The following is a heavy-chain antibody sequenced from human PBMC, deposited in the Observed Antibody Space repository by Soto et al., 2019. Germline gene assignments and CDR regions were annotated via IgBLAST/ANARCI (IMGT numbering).Heavy chain of an antibody. CDR3: ARVVRCTRSGCYYLAMDV. J-gene: IGHJ6*02. V-gene: IGHV4-61*01. CDR2: ILTSGRS. CDR1: GESVSSGFYY. Sequence: SETLSLTCTVSGESVSSGFYYWNWIRQAPGKGLEWIGSILTSGRSNYNPSLKSRVSMSVDTSKNQFSLRLTSVGAADSAIYYCARVVRCTRSGCYYLAMDVWGQGTTVTVSS. D-gene: IGHD3-22*01.